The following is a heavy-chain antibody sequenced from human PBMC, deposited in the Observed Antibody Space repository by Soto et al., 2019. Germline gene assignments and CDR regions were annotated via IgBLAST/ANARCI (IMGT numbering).Heavy chain of an antibody. CDR3: APSIVVPPVATIGLEC. D-gene: IGHD2-15*01. V-gene: IGHV1-69*02. J-gene: IGHJ4*02. CDR1: GGTFTSYT. Sequence: QVQLVQSGAEVKKPGSSVKVSCEASGGTFTSYTLSWVRQAPGQGLEWMGRIIPLLDISYYAEKCQGRVTISADKSTSTAYMEMRSLRSEDAAIYYCAPSIVVPPVATIGLECWGQGNLVSVSP. CDR2: IIPLLDIS.